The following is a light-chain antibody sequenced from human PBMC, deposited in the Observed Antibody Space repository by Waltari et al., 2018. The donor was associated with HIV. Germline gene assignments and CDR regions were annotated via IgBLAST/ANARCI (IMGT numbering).Light chain of an antibody. CDR3: TSYVSSASPE. Sequence: QSALPQPASVSGSPGQSITISCTGTSSDINYDNYVSWYQHQPGKVPKVIISEVPNRPSGVSSRFSGSKSGNTASLTISGLQAEDEADYFCTSYVSSASPEFGGWTRLTVL. CDR1: SSDINYDNY. V-gene: IGLV2-14*01. J-gene: IGLJ3*02. CDR2: EVP.